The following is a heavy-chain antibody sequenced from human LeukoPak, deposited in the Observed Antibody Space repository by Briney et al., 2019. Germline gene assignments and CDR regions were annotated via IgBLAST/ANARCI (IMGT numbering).Heavy chain of an antibody. V-gene: IGHV3-23*01. CDR2: ISGSAGST. CDR3: AKFGAALPQKRLGTNTFDY. J-gene: IGHJ4*02. CDR1: GFTFSSYA. D-gene: IGHD6-6*01. Sequence: GGSLRLSCAAAGFTFSSYAMSWVRQAPGKGLEWVSAISGSAGSTYYADSVKGRFTISRDNSKNTLYLQMNSLRAEDTAVYYCAKFGAALPQKRLGTNTFDYWGQGTLVTVYS.